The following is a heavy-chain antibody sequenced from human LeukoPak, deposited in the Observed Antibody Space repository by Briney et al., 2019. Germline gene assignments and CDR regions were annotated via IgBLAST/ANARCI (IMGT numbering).Heavy chain of an antibody. CDR3: AHRRPGYIGGWDQSFFDN. CDR1: GFSLSTTGVG. V-gene: IGHV2-5*02. CDR2: IYWDNDK. D-gene: IGHD6-19*01. Sequence: SGPTLVNPTQTLTLTCTFSGFSLSTTGVGVGWIRQPPGKALEWLAVIYWDNDKRYSPSLKSRLTLTKDTSKNQVVLTMTNMDPVDTATYYCAHRRPGYIGGWDQSFFDNWAPGTLVTVSS. J-gene: IGHJ4*02.